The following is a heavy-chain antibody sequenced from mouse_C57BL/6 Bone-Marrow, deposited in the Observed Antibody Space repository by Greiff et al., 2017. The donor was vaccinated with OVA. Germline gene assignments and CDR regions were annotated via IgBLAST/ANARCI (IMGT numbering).Heavy chain of an antibody. V-gene: IGHV1-19*01. CDR3: ARYYGSSHYFDY. CDR1: GYTFTDYY. J-gene: IGHJ2*01. CDR2: INPYNGGT. Sequence: EVQLQQSGPVLVKPGASVKMSCKASGYTFTDYYMNWVKQSHGKSLEWIGVINPYNGGTSYNQKFQGKATLTVDKSSSTAYMELNSLTSEDSAVYYCARYYGSSHYFDYWGQGTTLTVSS. D-gene: IGHD1-1*01.